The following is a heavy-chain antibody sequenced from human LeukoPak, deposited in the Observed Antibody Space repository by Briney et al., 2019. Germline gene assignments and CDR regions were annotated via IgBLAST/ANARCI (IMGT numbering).Heavy chain of an antibody. CDR2: IIPIFGTA. Sequence: WASVKVSCKASGGTFSSYAISWVRQAPGQGLEWMGGIIPIFGTANYAQKFQGRVTITADESTSTAYMELSSLRSEDTAVYYCARDSHYYDSSGSVFDYWGQGTLDTVSS. D-gene: IGHD3-22*01. CDR1: GGTFSSYA. J-gene: IGHJ4*02. CDR3: ARDSHYYDSSGSVFDY. V-gene: IGHV1-69*13.